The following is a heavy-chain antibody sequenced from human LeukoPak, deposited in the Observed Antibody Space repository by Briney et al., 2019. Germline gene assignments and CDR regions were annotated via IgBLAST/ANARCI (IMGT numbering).Heavy chain of an antibody. V-gene: IGHV4-39*07. CDR3: ASRVQQLATEDY. CDR1: GGSISSSSYY. J-gene: IGHJ4*02. Sequence: SETLSLTCTVSGGSISSSSYYWGWIRQPPGKGLEWIGSIYYSGSTYHNPSLKSRVTISVDTSKNQFSLKLSSVTAADTAVYYCASRVQQLATEDYWGQGTLVTVSS. CDR2: IYYSGST. D-gene: IGHD6-13*01.